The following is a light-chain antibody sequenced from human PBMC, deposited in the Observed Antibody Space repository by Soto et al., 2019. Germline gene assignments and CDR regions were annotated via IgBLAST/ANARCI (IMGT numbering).Light chain of an antibody. V-gene: IGKV3-11*01. J-gene: IGKJ4*01. CDR2: DAS. CDR1: QSVSSY. Sequence: EIVLTQSPATLSLSPGERATLSCRASQSVSSYLAWYQQKPGQAPRLLIYDASSRATGIPARFSGSGSGTDFTLTISSLEPEDFAVYYCQQRSNWLFGGGTKVETK. CDR3: QQRSNWL.